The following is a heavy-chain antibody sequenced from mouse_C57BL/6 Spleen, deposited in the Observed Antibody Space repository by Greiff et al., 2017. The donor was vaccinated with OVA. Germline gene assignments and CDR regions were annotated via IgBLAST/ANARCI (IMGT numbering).Heavy chain of an antibody. Sequence: QVQLQQPGAELVMPGASVKLSCKASGYTFTSYWMHWVKQRPGQGLEWIGEIDPSDSYTNYNQKFKGKSTLTVDKSSSTAYMQLSSLTSEDSAVYYCARPIYYGSRYWYFDVWGTGTTVTVSS. D-gene: IGHD2-2*01. V-gene: IGHV1-69*01. CDR2: IDPSDSYT. CDR3: ARPIYYGSRYWYFDV. CDR1: GYTFTSYW. J-gene: IGHJ1*03.